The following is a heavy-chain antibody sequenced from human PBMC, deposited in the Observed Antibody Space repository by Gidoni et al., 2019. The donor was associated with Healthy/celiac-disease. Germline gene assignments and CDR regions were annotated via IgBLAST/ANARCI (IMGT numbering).Heavy chain of an antibody. CDR3: ARDLTPGYNWNLFPYYYYGMDV. J-gene: IGHJ6*02. V-gene: IGHV3-21*01. CDR2: ISSSSSYI. Sequence: EVQLVESGGGLVKPGGSLRLSCAASGFTFSSYSMNWVRQAPGKGLEWVSSISSSSSYIYYADSVKGRFTISRDNAKNSLYLQMNSLRAEDTAVYYCARDLTPGYNWNLFPYYYYGMDVWGQGTTVTVSS. D-gene: IGHD1-20*01. CDR1: GFTFSSYS.